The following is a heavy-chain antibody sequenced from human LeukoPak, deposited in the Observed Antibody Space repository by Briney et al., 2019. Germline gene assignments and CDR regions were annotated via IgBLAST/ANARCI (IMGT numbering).Heavy chain of an antibody. CDR1: GFTFSNIA. CDR3: ARASYDSSDYEYFQH. Sequence: GGSLRLSCAASGFTFSNIAMTWVRQAPGKGLEWVSSISGSAGSAYYADSVKGRFSISRDNSKNTLYLQMNSLRADDTAVYYCARASYDSSDYEYFQHWGQGTLVTVSS. J-gene: IGHJ1*01. CDR2: ISGSAGSA. D-gene: IGHD3-22*01. V-gene: IGHV3-23*01.